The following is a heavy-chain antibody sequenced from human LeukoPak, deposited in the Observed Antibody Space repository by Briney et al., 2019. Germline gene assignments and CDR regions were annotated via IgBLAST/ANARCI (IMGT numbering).Heavy chain of an antibody. CDR1: GFTFDDYA. CDR3: AKDLLRLGELSLGAFDI. J-gene: IGHJ3*02. D-gene: IGHD3-16*02. Sequence: GGSLRLSCAASGFTFDDYAMHWVRQAPGKGLEWVSGISWNSGSIGYADSVKGRFTISRDNAKSSLYLQMNSLRAEDMALYYCAKDLLRLGELSLGAFDIWGQGTMVTVSS. CDR2: ISWNSGSI. V-gene: IGHV3-9*03.